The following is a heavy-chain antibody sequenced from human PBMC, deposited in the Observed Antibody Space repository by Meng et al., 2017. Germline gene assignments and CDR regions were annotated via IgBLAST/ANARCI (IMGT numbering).Heavy chain of an antibody. J-gene: IGHJ4*02. CDR3: ARDEDISAAGKLFGDY. CDR2: IKPRSGDT. CDR1: GSHFPNYN. Sequence: VHLVQSGADVSKPGAYVKGSCMPSGSHFPNYNILWVRRAPGEGREWMGRIKPRSGDTHYAQKFQARVTMTGDTSISTAYMELSGLRSDDTAMYYCARDEDISAAGKLFGDYWGQGTLVTVSS. V-gene: IGHV1-2*06. D-gene: IGHD6-25*01.